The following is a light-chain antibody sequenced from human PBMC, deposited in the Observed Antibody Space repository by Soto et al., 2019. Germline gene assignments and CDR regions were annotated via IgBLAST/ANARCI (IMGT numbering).Light chain of an antibody. V-gene: IGKV1-27*01. CDR1: HDISHF. CDR3: QKYDSVPFT. J-gene: IGKJ3*01. CDR2: EAS. Sequence: DIQMTQSPSSRSASLGDRVTFTCRASHDISHFLAWYQQKPGKVPQLLIYEASTLQLGVPSRFSGSGSGTEFSLTISGLQPEDVATYFCQKYDSVPFTFGPGTKVDIK.